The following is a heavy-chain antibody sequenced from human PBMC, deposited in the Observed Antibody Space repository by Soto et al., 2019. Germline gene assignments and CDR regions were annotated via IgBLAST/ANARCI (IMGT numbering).Heavy chain of an antibody. CDR2: IYVTGAV. Sequence: PSETLSLTCSVSGAALTSGNDYWSWIRQVPGKGLEWIGHIYVTGAVDYNPSLRDRITISQDTSERQFSLNLRLVTAADTAVYYCARLRIATNNYKWFDPWGQGTLVTVSS. V-gene: IGHV4-31*03. CDR3: ARLRIATNNYKWFDP. J-gene: IGHJ5*02. CDR1: GAALTSGNDY. D-gene: IGHD2-21*01.